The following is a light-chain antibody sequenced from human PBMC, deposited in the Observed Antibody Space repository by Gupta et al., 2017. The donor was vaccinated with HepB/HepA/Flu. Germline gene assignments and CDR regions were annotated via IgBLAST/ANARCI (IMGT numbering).Light chain of an antibody. J-gene: IGLJ3*02. Sequence: QSALTQPASVSGSPGQSITISCTGTSSDVGGYNYVSWYQQHPGKAPKLMIYDVSNRPPGVSNRFSGSKSGNTASLTISGRQAEDEADYYCSSYTSSSTWVFGGGTKLTVL. CDR1: SSDVGGYNY. V-gene: IGLV2-14*03. CDR3: SSYTSSSTWV. CDR2: DVS.